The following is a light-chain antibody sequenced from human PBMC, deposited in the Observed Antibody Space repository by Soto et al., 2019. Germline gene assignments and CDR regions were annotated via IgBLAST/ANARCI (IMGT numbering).Light chain of an antibody. Sequence: IVMTQSPATLSVSPGERANLSCRASQSVGTKLAWYQQTPGQAPRLLIYGASNRATGVPARISGSVSGTEFTLTIASLQSEDFAVYYCQQYNSWPPITFGQGTRLEIK. CDR2: GAS. V-gene: IGKV3-15*01. CDR1: QSVGTK. CDR3: QQYNSWPPIT. J-gene: IGKJ5*01.